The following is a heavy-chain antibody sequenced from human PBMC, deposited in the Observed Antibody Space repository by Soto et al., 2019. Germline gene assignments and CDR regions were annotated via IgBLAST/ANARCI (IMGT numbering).Heavy chain of an antibody. D-gene: IGHD2-8*02. CDR3: ARDKITGLFDY. V-gene: IGHV4-34*01. J-gene: IGHJ4*02. Sequence: TSETLSLTCAVYGGSFSGYYWTWVRQPPGTGLEWIGEINHSGSTNYNPSLKSRVTISVDTSKNQFSLKLTSVTAADTAVYYCARDKITGLFDYWGQGTLVTVSS. CDR2: INHSGST. CDR1: GGSFSGYY.